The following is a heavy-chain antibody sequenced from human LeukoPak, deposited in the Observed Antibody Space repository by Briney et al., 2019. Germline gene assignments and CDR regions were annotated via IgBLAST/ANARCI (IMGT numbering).Heavy chain of an antibody. CDR3: ARVEDFWSGYSLDY. CDR2: VHYSGTA. V-gene: IGHV4-59*01. D-gene: IGHD3-3*01. J-gene: IGHJ4*02. CDR1: DGSITNYD. Sequence: SETLSLTCTVSDGSITNYDWSWVRQPPGKGLEFIGHVHYSGTANYNPSLRSRVTISIDTSKKHFFLKLKSVTAADTAVYYCARVEDFWSGYSLDYWGQGTLVTVSS.